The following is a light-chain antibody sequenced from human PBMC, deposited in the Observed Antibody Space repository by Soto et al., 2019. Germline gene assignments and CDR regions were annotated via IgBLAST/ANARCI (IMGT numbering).Light chain of an antibody. J-gene: IGKJ1*01. CDR3: QQRYNWPQT. V-gene: IGKV3-11*01. CDR2: DAS. Sequence: EVVLTQSPATLSLSPGERANLSCRTSQSVSRTLSWYQQKSGQAPRLLIYDASNRATGIPTRFSGSGSGTDFTLTISSIEADDFAGYYCQQRYNWPQTFGQGTKVEIK. CDR1: QSVSRT.